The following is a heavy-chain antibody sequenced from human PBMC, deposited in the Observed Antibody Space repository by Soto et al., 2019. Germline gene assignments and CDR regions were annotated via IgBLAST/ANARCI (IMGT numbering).Heavy chain of an antibody. V-gene: IGHV1-18*01. CDR2: ISAYNGNT. D-gene: IGHD6-19*01. Sequence: QVQLVQCGAEVKKPGASVKISCKASGYSCNSYGISWVRQAPGQGLEWMGWISAYNGNTNYAQKLQGRVTMTTDTSKSTVYMELRSLRSDDTAVYYCALDSSGWYIYWGQGTLVTVSS. CDR1: GYSCNSYG. J-gene: IGHJ4*02. CDR3: ALDSSGWYIY.